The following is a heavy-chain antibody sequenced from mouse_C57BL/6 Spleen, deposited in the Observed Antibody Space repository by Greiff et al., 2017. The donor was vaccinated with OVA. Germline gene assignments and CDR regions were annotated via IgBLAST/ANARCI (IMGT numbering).Heavy chain of an antibody. Sequence: VKLQESGAELVKPGASVKMSCKASGYTFTTYPIEWMKQNHGKSLEWIGNFHPYNDDTKYNEKFKGKATLTVEKSSSTVYLELSRLTSDDSAVYYCARGDYGSSYEGYFDVWGTGTTVTVSS. CDR2: FHPYNDDT. CDR1: GYTFTTYP. J-gene: IGHJ1*03. V-gene: IGHV1-47*01. CDR3: ARGDYGSSYEGYFDV. D-gene: IGHD1-1*01.